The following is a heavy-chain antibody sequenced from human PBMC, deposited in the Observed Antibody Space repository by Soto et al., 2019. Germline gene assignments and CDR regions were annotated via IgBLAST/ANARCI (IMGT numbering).Heavy chain of an antibody. CDR1: GYTFTSYG. J-gene: IGHJ4*02. CDR2: ISAYNGNT. V-gene: IGHV1-18*01. D-gene: IGHD3-16*01. Sequence: ASVKVSCKASGYTFTSYGISWVRQAPGQGLEWMGWISAYNGNTNYAQKLQGRVNMTTDTSTSTAYMELRSLRSDDTAVYYCARDPALGGPFDYWGQGTLVTVSS. CDR3: ARDPALGGPFDY.